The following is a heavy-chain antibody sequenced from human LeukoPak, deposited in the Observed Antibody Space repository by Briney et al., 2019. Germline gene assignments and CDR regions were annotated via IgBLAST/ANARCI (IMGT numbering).Heavy chain of an antibody. V-gene: IGHV3-30*03. J-gene: IGHJ4*02. D-gene: IGHD6-25*01. CDR1: GFTFSSYW. CDR3: ARGSSAAAESYFDY. Sequence: GGSLRLSCAASGFTFSSYWMSWVRQAPGKGLEWVTVISYDGSTKYYADSVKGRFSISRDNAKNSLYLQMNSLRAEDTAVYYCARGSSAAAESYFDYWGQGTLVTVSS. CDR2: ISYDGSTK.